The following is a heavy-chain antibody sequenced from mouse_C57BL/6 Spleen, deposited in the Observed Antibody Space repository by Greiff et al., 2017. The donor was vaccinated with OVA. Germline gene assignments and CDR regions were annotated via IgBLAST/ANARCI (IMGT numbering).Heavy chain of an antibody. CDR3: ARGAAQSWFAY. V-gene: IGHV1-42*01. CDR1: GFSFTGYY. CDR2: INTSTGGT. D-gene: IGHD3-2*02. Sequence: EVQLQQSGPELVKPGASVKLSCTASGFSFTGYYMNWVKQSPEKSLEWIGEINTSTGGTNYNQKFKAKATLSVDKSYSTPSMQLTSLTSEVSAVYYCARGAAQSWFAYWGQGTLVTVSA. J-gene: IGHJ3*01.